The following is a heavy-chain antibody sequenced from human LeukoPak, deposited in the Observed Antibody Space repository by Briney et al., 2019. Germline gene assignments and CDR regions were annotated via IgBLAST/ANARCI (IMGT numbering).Heavy chain of an antibody. V-gene: IGHV4-39*07. J-gene: IGHJ4*02. Sequence: SETLSLTCTVSGGSISSSSYYWGWIRQPPGKGLEWIGSIYYSGSTYYNPSLKSRVTMSVDTSKNQFSLKLSSVTAADTAVYYCARDQYTGYYGSGSFGYWGQGTLVTVSS. CDR3: ARDQYTGYYGSGSFGY. CDR1: GGSISSSSYY. CDR2: IYYSGST. D-gene: IGHD3-10*01.